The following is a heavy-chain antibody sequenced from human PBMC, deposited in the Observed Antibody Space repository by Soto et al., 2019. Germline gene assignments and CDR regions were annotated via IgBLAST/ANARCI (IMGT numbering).Heavy chain of an antibody. CDR1: GFTFTSSA. Sequence: SVKVSCKASGFTFTSSAVQWVRRARGQRLEWIGWIGVGSGNRHYAQKFQERVTITRDMSTNTACMELSSLRSEDTAVYYCAALGVNFDHWGQGTLVTVSS. CDR3: AALGVNFDH. J-gene: IGHJ4*02. CDR2: IGVGSGNR. D-gene: IGHD2-8*01. V-gene: IGHV1-58*01.